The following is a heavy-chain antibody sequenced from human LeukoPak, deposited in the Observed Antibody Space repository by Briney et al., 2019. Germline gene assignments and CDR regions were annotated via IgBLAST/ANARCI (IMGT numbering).Heavy chain of an antibody. D-gene: IGHD4-23*01. CDR2: IWYDGSNK. CDR3: ARAGKGTKRRPGDYGGNGGFGY. Sequence: PGGSLRLSCAASGFTFSSYGMHWVHQAPGKGLEWVAVIWYDGSNKYYADSVKGRFTISRDNSKNTLYLQMNSLRAEDTAVYYCARAGKGTKRRPGDYGGNGGFGYGGQGPLVTVSS. V-gene: IGHV3-33*01. CDR1: GFTFSSYG. J-gene: IGHJ4*02.